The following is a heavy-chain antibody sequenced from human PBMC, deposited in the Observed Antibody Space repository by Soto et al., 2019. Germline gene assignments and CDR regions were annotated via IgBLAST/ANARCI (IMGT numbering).Heavy chain of an antibody. Sequence: SETLSLTCTVSGGSISSSSYYWGWIRQPPGKGLEWIGSIYYSGSTYYNPSLKSRVTISVDTSKNQFSLKLSSVTAADTAVYYCARAKGMFDVDYTSSWYLSRGEYWGEGTVVTV. CDR1: GGSISSSSYY. CDR2: IYYSGST. CDR3: ARAKGMFDVDYTSSWYLSRGEY. V-gene: IGHV4-39*07. J-gene: IGHJ4*02. D-gene: IGHD6-13*01.